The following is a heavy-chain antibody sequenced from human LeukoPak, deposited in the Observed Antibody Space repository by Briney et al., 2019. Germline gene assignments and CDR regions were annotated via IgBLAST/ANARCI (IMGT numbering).Heavy chain of an antibody. J-gene: IGHJ4*02. Sequence: SETLSLTCTVSGYSISSGYYWGWIRQPPGKGLEWIANIYYSGSTYYNPSLKSRVTISVDTSKNQFSLKLSSVTAADTAMYFCARSSLAVYFDYWGQGTLVTASS. CDR2: IYYSGST. D-gene: IGHD6-19*01. CDR3: ARSSLAVYFDY. V-gene: IGHV4-38-2*02. CDR1: GYSISSGYY.